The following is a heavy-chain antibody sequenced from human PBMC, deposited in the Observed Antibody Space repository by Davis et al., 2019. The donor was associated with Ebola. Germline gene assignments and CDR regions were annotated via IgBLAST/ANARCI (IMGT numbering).Heavy chain of an antibody. D-gene: IGHD2-2*03. CDR1: GFTFNTNF. V-gene: IGHV3-21*01. Sequence: GGSLRLSCAASGFTFNTNFMSWVRQAPGKGLEWVSSVSTRSSYIHYADSVKGRFTISRDNSKNTLYLQLNSLRAEDTALYYCTRDTFGYRDFWGQGTMVTVSS. J-gene: IGHJ3*01. CDR3: TRDTFGYRDF. CDR2: VSTRSSYI.